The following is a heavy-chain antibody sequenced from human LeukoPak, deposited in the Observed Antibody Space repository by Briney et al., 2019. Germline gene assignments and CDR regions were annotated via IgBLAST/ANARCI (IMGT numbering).Heavy chain of an antibody. CDR1: GFTFSSYS. CDR3: AKRGNTISFFDP. J-gene: IGHJ5*02. D-gene: IGHD5-24*01. CDR2: ISSSSSYI. V-gene: IGHV3-21*04. Sequence: PGGSLRLSCAASGFTFSSYSMNWVRQAPGKGLEWVSSISSSSSYIYYADPVKGRFTISRDNSKNTLYLEMNSLRADDTAVYYCAKRGNTISFFDPWGQGTLVTVSS.